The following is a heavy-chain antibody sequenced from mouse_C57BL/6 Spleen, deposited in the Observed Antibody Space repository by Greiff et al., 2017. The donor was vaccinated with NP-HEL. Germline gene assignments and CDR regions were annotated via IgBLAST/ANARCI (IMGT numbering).Heavy chain of an antibody. J-gene: IGHJ1*03. CDR1: GYTFTSYW. CDR2: IDPSDSYT. CDR3: ARSPVTRGYFDV. Sequence: VQLQQPGAELVMPGASVKLSCKASGYTFTSYWMHWVKQRPGQGLEWIGEIDPSDSYTNYNQKFKGKSTLTVDKSSSTAYMQLSSLTSEDAAVYYGARSPVTRGYFDVWGTGTTVTVSS. D-gene: IGHD2-12*01. V-gene: IGHV1-69*01.